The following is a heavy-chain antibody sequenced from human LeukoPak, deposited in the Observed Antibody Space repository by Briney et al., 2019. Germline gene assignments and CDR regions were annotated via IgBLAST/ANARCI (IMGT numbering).Heavy chain of an antibody. CDR2: IYNSGTT. CDR1: GGSISSSSYY. J-gene: IGHJ5*02. D-gene: IGHD3-3*01. CDR3: ARQTTSRYDFWSGCPNPLSWFDP. Sequence: SETLSLACTVSGGSISSSSYYWGWVRQPPGKGLQWIGSIYNSGTTYYNPSPKSRVTISVDTSKNQFSLKLSSVTAADTAVYYCARQTTSRYDFWSGCPNPLSWFDPWGQGTLVTVSS. V-gene: IGHV4-39*01.